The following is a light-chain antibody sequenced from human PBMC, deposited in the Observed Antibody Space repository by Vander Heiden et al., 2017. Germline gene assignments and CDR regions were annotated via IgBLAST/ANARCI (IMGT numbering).Light chain of an antibody. Sequence: DIQLTQSPASPSASVRASVPITSQACQDISKDLTWYQQKPGKAPRLLIYGASNWEAGVPSVFSGSGSGTQFTLTISSLQPEDVATYYCQQYGNVFPLSFGGGTKVEI. CDR2: GAS. CDR1: QDISKD. J-gene: IGKJ4*01. V-gene: IGKV1-33*01. CDR3: QQYGNVFPLS.